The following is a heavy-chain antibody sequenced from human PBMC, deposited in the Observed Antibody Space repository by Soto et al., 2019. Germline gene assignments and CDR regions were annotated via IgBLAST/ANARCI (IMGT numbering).Heavy chain of an antibody. CDR1: GFTLSGYP. CDR3: ARRARPDFYYMDA. J-gene: IGHJ6*03. CDR2: ISSNGVGT. Sequence: GGSLRLSCAASGFTLSGYPMDWVRQAPGKGLEYVSGISSNGVGTYYANSVQGRFTISRDNSKNTVYLQMGSLRPEDMAVYYCARRARPDFYYMDAWGKGTTVTVSS. V-gene: IGHV3-64*01. D-gene: IGHD6-6*01.